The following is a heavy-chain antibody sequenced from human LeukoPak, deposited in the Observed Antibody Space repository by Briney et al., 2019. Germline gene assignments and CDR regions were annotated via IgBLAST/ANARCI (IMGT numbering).Heavy chain of an antibody. CDR1: GGSFSGYY. CDR3: ARPSIAARPDAPFDY. J-gene: IGHJ4*02. D-gene: IGHD6-6*01. Sequence: SETLSLTCAVYGGSFSGYYWSWIRQPPGKGLEWIGEINHSGSTNYNPSFKSRVTISVDTSKNQFSLKLSSVTAADTAVYYCARPSIAARPDAPFDYWGQGTLVTVSS. V-gene: IGHV4-34*01. CDR2: INHSGST.